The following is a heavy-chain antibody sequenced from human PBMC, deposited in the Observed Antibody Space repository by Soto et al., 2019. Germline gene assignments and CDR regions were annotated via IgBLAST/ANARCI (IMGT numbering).Heavy chain of an antibody. V-gene: IGHV1-69*13. CDR3: ARVSRAYCGGDCYLDY. Sequence: GASVKVSCKASGRTFSSYAMSWVRQAPGQGLEWMGGIIPIFGTANYAQKFQGRVTITADESTSTAYMELSSLRSEDTAVYYCARVSRAYCGGDCYLDYWGQGTLVTAPQ. CDR1: GRTFSSYA. CDR2: IIPIFGTA. J-gene: IGHJ4*02. D-gene: IGHD2-21*02.